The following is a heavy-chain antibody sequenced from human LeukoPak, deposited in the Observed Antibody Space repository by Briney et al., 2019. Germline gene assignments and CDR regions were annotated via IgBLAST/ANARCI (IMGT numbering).Heavy chain of an antibody. CDR2: IIPIFGTA. J-gene: IGHJ4*02. CDR3: VWKYSSSWYGGY. V-gene: IGHV1-69*01. D-gene: IGHD6-13*01. Sequence: ASVKVSCKASGGTFSSYAISWVRQAPGQGLEWMGGIIPIFGTANYAQKFQGRVTITADESTSTAYMELSSLRSEDTAVYYCVWKYSSSWYGGYWGQGTLVTVSS. CDR1: GGTFSSYA.